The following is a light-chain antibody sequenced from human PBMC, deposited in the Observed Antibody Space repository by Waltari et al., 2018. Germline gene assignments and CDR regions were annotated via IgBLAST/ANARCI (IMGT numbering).Light chain of an antibody. CDR2: WAS. J-gene: IGKJ1*01. V-gene: IGKV4-1*01. Sequence: DIVMTQSPEFLSVSLGEWATINCQSSQSILYNSNDKNYLAWYKQKPGQPPKLLIYWASTRQSGVPDRVSGSGSGTDFTITINSLQAEDVAVYYFQQYYSRRTFGRGTRVEIK. CDR3: QQYYSRRT. CDR1: QSILYNSNDKNY.